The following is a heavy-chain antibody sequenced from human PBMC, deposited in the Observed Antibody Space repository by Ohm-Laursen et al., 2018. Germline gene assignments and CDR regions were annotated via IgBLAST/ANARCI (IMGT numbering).Heavy chain of an antibody. CDR3: ARLRLSDRSAFDP. CDR2: ISSSSSTI. CDR1: GFTFSSYS. J-gene: IGHJ5*02. D-gene: IGHD3-16*02. V-gene: IGHV3-48*01. Sequence: GSLRLSCAASGFTFSSYSMNWVRQAPGKGLEWVSYISSSSSTIYYADSVKGRFTISRDNAKNSLYLQMNSLRAADTAVYYCARLRLSDRSAFDPWGQGTLVTVSS.